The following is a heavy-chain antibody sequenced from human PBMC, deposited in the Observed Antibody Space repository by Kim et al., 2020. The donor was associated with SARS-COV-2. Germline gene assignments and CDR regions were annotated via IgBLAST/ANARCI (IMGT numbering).Heavy chain of an antibody. CDR3: ARDRGGSGAVFDY. D-gene: IGHD3-16*01. Sequence: YADSMKGRFTISRDKSKNTVYLQMNSLRVEDTAVYFCARDRGGSGAVFDYWGQGTLVTVSS. V-gene: IGHV3-53*01. J-gene: IGHJ4*02.